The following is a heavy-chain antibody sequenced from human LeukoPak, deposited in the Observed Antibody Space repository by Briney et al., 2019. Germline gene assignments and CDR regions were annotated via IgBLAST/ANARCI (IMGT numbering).Heavy chain of an antibody. CDR3: ARDFPPDY. CDR2: ISYSGTYI. CDR1: GFTFSNYN. Sequence: GGSLRLSCAASGFTFSNYNMNWVRQAPGKGLEWVSSISYSGTYIYYTDSMKGRFTISRDNTKSSLYLQMNSLRAEDTAVYYCARDFPPDYWGQGTLDTVSS. J-gene: IGHJ4*02. V-gene: IGHV3-21*01.